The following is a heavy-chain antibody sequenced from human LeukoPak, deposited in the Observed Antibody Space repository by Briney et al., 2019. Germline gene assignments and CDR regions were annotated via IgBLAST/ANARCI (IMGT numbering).Heavy chain of an antibody. Sequence: TPETLSLTCTVSGGSISNYYWSWVRQPPGKGLEWIGYVYYSGSTNYNPSLKSRVTISVETSKNEFSLKLRSVTAADTAVYYCARVTGYRIEDYFDYWGQGTLVTVSS. D-gene: IGHD6-13*01. CDR1: GGSISNYY. CDR3: ARVTGYRIEDYFDY. J-gene: IGHJ4*02. CDR2: VYYSGST. V-gene: IGHV4-59*01.